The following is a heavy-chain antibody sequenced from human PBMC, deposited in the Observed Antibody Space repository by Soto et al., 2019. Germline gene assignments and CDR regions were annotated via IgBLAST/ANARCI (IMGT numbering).Heavy chain of an antibody. CDR2: ISGSGGST. J-gene: IGHJ3*02. CDR3: AKGGYCSSTSCYLDAFDI. Sequence: PGGSLRLSCAASGFTFSSYAMSWVRQAPGKGLEWVSAISGSGGSTYYADSVKGRFTISRGNSKNTLYLQMNSLRAEDTAVYYCAKGGYCSSTSCYLDAFDIWGQGTMVTVSS. V-gene: IGHV3-23*01. D-gene: IGHD2-2*01. CDR1: GFTFSSYA.